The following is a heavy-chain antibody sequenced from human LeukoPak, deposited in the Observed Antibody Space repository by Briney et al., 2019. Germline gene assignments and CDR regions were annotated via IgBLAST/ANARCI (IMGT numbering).Heavy chain of an antibody. CDR3: VRGGFPAGGGV. CDR2: MNIDGTIT. V-gene: IGHV3-74*01. CDR1: GFTFSTSW. J-gene: IGHJ4*02. Sequence: GGSLRLSCAAPGFTFSTSWMHWVRQAPGKGLVWVSRMNIDGTITTYADSVKGRFAVSRDNAKNTVSLQMNSLRVEDTAVYFCVRGGFPAGGGVWGQGTLVSVSS. D-gene: IGHD6-25*01.